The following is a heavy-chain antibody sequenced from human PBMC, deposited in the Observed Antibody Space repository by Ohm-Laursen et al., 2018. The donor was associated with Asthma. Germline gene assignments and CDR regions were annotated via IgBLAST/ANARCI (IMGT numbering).Heavy chain of an antibody. J-gene: IGHJ4*02. CDR1: GFTFSDHY. CDR3: AVSIYAYGEGAY. D-gene: IGHD3-10*01. CDR2: IKQDGSDK. Sequence: SLRLSCAASGFTFSDHYMCWIRQAPGKGLEWVANIKQDGSDKYYMDSVKGRFAISRDNAHNSLYLQMNSLRAEDTAFYYCAVSIYAYGEGAYWGQGTLVTVSS. V-gene: IGHV3-7*05.